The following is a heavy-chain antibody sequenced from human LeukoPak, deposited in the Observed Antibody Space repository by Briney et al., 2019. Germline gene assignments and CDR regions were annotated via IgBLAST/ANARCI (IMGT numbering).Heavy chain of an antibody. D-gene: IGHD1-26*01. CDR2: ISGSGGST. V-gene: IGHV3-23*01. J-gene: IGHJ6*03. CDR1: GFTFSSYA. Sequence: PGGSLRLSCAASGFTFSSYAMSWVRQAPGKGLEWVSAISGSGGSTYYADSVKGRFTISRDNSKNTLYLQMNSLRAEDTAVYNCAKAGVGAKVGDYYYYMDVWGKGTTVTVSS. CDR3: AKAGVGAKVGDYYYYMDV.